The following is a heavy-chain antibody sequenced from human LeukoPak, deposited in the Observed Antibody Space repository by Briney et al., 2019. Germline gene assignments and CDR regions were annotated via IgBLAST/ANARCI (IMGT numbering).Heavy chain of an antibody. J-gene: IGHJ4*02. CDR1: GDTFSSYA. Sequence: SVKVSCKASGDTFSSYAISWVRQAPGQGLEWMGRIIPILGIANYAQKFQGRVTITADKSTSTAYMELSSLRSEDTAVYYCARAFNSGSYALHYWGQGTLVTVSS. CDR3: ARAFNSGSYALHY. D-gene: IGHD1-26*01. CDR2: IIPILGIA. V-gene: IGHV1-69*04.